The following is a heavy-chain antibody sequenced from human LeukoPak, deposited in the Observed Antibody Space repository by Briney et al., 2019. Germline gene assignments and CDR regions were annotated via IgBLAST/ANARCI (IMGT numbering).Heavy chain of an antibody. Sequence: GGSLRLSCAASGFIFSDYYMGWIRQAPGRGLEWISYITDSGTNIYYTDSVKGRFTMSRDNAKKSLYLQMNSLRAEDTAVYYCARAKFDSGGYYYSGFDIWGQGTMVTVSS. CDR1: GFIFSDYY. V-gene: IGHV3-11*04. D-gene: IGHD3-22*01. CDR2: ITDSGTNI. J-gene: IGHJ3*02. CDR3: ARAKFDSGGYYYSGFDI.